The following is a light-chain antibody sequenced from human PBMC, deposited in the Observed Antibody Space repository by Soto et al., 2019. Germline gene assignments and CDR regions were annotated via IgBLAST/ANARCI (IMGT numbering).Light chain of an antibody. Sequence: DIVFTQSPLSLPVSPVDPASISCRSSQSLLHNNGYNYLDWYLRKPGQSPQLLIYLGSNRSSGVPDRFSGSGSGTDFTLKINRVEAEDVGVYYCMQALQTLTFGQGTRLEIK. CDR2: LGS. J-gene: IGKJ5*01. CDR3: MQALQTLT. CDR1: QSLLHNNGYNY. V-gene: IGKV2-28*01.